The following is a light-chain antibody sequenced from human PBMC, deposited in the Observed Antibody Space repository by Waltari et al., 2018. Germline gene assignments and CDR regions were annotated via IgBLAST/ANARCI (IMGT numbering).Light chain of an antibody. Sequence: DIHLTQSPSTLSASVGYRVTITCRASQNIDTWLAWYQQKPGKAPKLLIYKASYLQSGVPSRFSGRGSGTEFTLTIDSLQPDDFATYHCQQYNSYSCGFDPGTTVDLK. J-gene: IGKJ3*01. CDR1: QNIDTW. V-gene: IGKV1-5*03. CDR2: KAS. CDR3: QQYNSYSCG.